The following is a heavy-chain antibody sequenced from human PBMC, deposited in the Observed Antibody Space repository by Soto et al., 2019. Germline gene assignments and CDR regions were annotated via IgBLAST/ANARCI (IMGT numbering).Heavy chain of an antibody. Sequence: EVQLVESGGGLVQPGGSLRLSCAASGFTFETSWMTWVRQAPGKGLEWVANIKQDGSEKYYVDSVKGRITISRDNAKNSLYLQMNSLRVEDTAVYFCVRARIYSWGQGTLVTVSS. J-gene: IGHJ4*02. CDR3: VRARIYS. CDR2: IKQDGSEK. CDR1: GFTFETSW. V-gene: IGHV3-7*01. D-gene: IGHD1-26*01.